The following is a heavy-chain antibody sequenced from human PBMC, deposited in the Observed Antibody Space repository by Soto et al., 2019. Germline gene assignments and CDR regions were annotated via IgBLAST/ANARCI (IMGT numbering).Heavy chain of an antibody. D-gene: IGHD2-21*02. V-gene: IGHV1-69*01. CDR3: ARFAYCGGDCYSFNP. J-gene: IGHJ5*02. CDR2: IIPIFGTA. Sequence: QVQLVQSGAEVKKPGSSVKVSCKASGGTFSSYAISWVRQAPGQGLEWMGGIIPIFGTANYAQKFQGRVTITADESTSKAYMELSSLRSEDTAVYYCARFAYCGGDCYSFNPWGQGTLVTVSS. CDR1: GGTFSSYA.